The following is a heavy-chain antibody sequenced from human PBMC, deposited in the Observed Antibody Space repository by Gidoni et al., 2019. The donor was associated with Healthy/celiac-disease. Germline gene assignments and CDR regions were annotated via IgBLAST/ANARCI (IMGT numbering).Heavy chain of an antibody. D-gene: IGHD2-2*01. CDR1: GGSISSGGYY. CDR3: ARGGCSSTSCYSNWFDP. Sequence: QVQLQESGPGLVKPSQTLSLTCTFSGGSISSGGYYWSWIRQHPGKGLEWIGYIYYSGSTYYNPSLKSRVTISVDTSKNQFSLKLSSVTAADTAVYYCARGGCSSTSCYSNWFDPWGQGTLVTVSS. CDR2: IYYSGST. V-gene: IGHV4-31*03. J-gene: IGHJ5*02.